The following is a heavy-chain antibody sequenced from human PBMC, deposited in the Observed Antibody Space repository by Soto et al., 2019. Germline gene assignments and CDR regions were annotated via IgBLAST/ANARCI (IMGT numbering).Heavy chain of an antibody. CDR1: GDSVSSNSAA. D-gene: IGHD6-19*01. CDR2: TYYRSKWYN. J-gene: IGHJ5*02. Sequence: PSQTLSLTCAISGDSVSSNSAAWNWIRQSPSRGLEWLGRTYYRSKWYNDYAVSVKSRITINPDTSKNQFSLQLNSVTPEDTAVYYCARDPYALIGGGWYRGTYNWFDPWGQGTLVTVSS. V-gene: IGHV6-1*01. CDR3: ARDPYALIGGGWYRGTYNWFDP.